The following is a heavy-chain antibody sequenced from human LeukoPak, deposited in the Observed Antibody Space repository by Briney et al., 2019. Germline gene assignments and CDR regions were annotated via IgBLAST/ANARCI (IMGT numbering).Heavy chain of an antibody. D-gene: IGHD3-16*01. J-gene: IGHJ6*02. CDR1: GFTFSSYW. V-gene: IGHV3-7*05. CDR2: IKGDGSTK. CDR3: ARWVITPYYGMDV. Sequence: GGSLRLSCAASGFTFSSYWMTWVRQAPGKGLEWVASIKGDGSTKFYVDSLKGRFTISRDNAKSSLYLQMNSLRGEDTALYYCARWVITPYYGMDVWGQGTTVTVSS.